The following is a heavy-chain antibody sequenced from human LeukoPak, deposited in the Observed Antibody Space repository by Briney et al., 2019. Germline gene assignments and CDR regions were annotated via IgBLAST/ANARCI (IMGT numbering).Heavy chain of an antibody. Sequence: ASVKVSCKASGNTFIGYYMYWVRQAPGQGLEWMGRINPNSGGTNYAQKFQGRVTMTRDTSISTAYMEVSRLRSDDTAVYFCARGAYCGGDCYSPFDNWGQGTPVTVSS. D-gene: IGHD2-21*02. J-gene: IGHJ4*02. CDR2: INPNSGGT. CDR3: ARGAYCGGDCYSPFDN. V-gene: IGHV1-2*06. CDR1: GNTFIGYY.